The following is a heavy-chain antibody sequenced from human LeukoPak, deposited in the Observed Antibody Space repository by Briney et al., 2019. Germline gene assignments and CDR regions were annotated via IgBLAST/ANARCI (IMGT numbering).Heavy chain of an antibody. D-gene: IGHD6-13*01. CDR2: ISGSGGST. CDR3: AKMTHIAGGIDY. J-gene: IGHJ4*02. Sequence: PGGSLRLSCAASGVTFSSYAMSWVRQAPGKGLEWVSAISGSGGSTYYADSVKGRFTISRDNSKNTLYLQTNSLRAEDTAVYYCAKMTHIAGGIDYGGQGTLVTVSS. V-gene: IGHV3-23*01. CDR1: GVTFSSYA.